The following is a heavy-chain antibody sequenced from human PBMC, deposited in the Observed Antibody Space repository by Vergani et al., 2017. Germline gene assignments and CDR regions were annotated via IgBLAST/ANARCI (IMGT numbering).Heavy chain of an antibody. CDR3: ASHGWYSSGWYYPGY. V-gene: IGHV3-21*01. J-gene: IGHJ4*02. D-gene: IGHD6-19*01. CDR1: GFTFSNAW. CDR2: ISSSSSYI. Sequence: EVQLVESGGGLVKPGGSLRLSCAASGFTFSNAWMSWVRQAPGKGLEWVSSISSSSSYIYYADSVKGRFTISRDNAKNSLYLQMNSLRAEDTAVYYCASHGWYSSGWYYPGYWGQGTLVTVSS.